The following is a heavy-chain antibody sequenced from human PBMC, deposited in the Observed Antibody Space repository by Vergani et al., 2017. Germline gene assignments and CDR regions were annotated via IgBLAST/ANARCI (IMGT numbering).Heavy chain of an antibody. CDR1: GYTFSTYG. CDR2: ISAYNGNT. Sequence: QVQLVQSGAEVQQPGASVKISCKASGYTFSTYGISWVRQAPGQGLEWMGWISAYNGNTNYPEKIKGILTMTTDKSKRTAYMELRSLRSDDTAVYYCARELIEKDTYGRSGYWGQGTLVTVSS. V-gene: IGHV1-18*01. D-gene: IGHD6-25*01. J-gene: IGHJ1*01. CDR3: ARELIEKDTYGRSGY.